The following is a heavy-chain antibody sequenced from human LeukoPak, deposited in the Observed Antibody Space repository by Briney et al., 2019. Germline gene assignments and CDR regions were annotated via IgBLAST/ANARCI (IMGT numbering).Heavy chain of an antibody. CDR3: ASSRGYCSGGSCHNFDY. V-gene: IGHV3-53*01. CDR2: IYSGGST. D-gene: IGHD2-15*01. Sequence: PGGSLRLSCAASGFTVSSNYMSWVRQAPGKGLEWVSVIYSGGSTYYADSVKGRFTISRDNSKNTLYLQMNSLRAEDTAVYYCASSRGYCSGGSCHNFDYWGQGTLVTVSS. J-gene: IGHJ4*02. CDR1: GFTVSSNY.